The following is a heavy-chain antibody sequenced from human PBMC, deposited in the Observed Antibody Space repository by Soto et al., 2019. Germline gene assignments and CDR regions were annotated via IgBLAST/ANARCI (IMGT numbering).Heavy chain of an antibody. D-gene: IGHD3-10*01. V-gene: IGHV3-33*01. CDR2: IPHDGYNK. CDR3: ARGLDKVAGGASDI. J-gene: IGHJ3*02. Sequence: LRLSCTASGFTFSRSAMHWLRQAPGKGLEWVAVIPHDGYNKDHADSVRGRFTLSRDNSKNTMYLQMNSLRVDDTAVYYCARGLDKVAGGASDIWGQGAMVTVSS. CDR1: GFTFSRSA.